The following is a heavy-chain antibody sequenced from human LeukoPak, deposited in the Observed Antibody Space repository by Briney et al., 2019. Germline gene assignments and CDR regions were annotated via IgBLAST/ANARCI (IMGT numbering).Heavy chain of an antibody. CDR1: GFTVSSNY. CDR2: IYSGGST. CDR3: AREVGAPPYYFDY. J-gene: IGHJ4*02. V-gene: IGHV3-53*01. D-gene: IGHD1-26*01. Sequence: GGSLRLSFAASGFTVSSNYMSWVRQAPGKGLELVSVIYSGGSTYYADSVKGRFTISRDNSKNTLYLQMNSLRAEDTAVYYCAREVGAPPYYFDYWGQGTLVTVSS.